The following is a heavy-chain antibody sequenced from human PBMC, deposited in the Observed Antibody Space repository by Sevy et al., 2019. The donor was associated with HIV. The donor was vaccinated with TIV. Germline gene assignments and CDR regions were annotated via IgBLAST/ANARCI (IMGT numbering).Heavy chain of an antibody. V-gene: IGHV3-74*01. J-gene: IGHJ6*03. CDR1: GFTFSSYW. CDR2: INSDGSST. D-gene: IGHD3-10*01. CDR3: ALLSPYYYCYRDV. Sequence: GGSLRLSCAASGFTFSSYWMHCVRQAPGKGLVWVSRINSDGSSTSYADSVKGRFTISRDNAKSTLYLPMNSRIAEDTAVYYCALLSPYYYCYRDVWGKGTTVTVSS.